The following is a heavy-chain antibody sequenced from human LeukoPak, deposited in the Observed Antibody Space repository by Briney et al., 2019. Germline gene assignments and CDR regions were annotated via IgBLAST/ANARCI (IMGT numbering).Heavy chain of an antibody. Sequence: GGSLRLSCAASGFTFSSYSMNWVRQAPGKGLEWVSYISSSSSTIYYADSVKGRFTISRDNAKNSLYLQMNSLRAEDTAVYYCAREITMVRGVVDYYGMDVWGQGTTVTVSS. CDR2: ISSSSSTI. CDR1: GFTFSSYS. CDR3: AREITMVRGVVDYYGMDV. V-gene: IGHV3-48*04. J-gene: IGHJ6*02. D-gene: IGHD3-10*01.